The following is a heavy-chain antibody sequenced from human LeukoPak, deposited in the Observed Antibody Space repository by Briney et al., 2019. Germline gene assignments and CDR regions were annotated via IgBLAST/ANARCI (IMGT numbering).Heavy chain of an antibody. D-gene: IGHD6-6*01. Sequence: GGSLRLSCAVSGFTFSSRAMSWVRQAPGQGLEWVSAITGSGGDTYYADSVRGRFTISRDNSKNTLCLQMNSLRAEDTAVYYCAKGLYSSSSSVRHGLDVWGQGTTVTVSS. V-gene: IGHV3-23*01. CDR1: GFTFSSRA. CDR3: AKGLYSSSSSVRHGLDV. J-gene: IGHJ6*02. CDR2: ITGSGGDT.